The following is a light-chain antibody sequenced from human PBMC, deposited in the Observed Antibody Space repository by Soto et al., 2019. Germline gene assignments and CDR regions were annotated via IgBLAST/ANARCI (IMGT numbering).Light chain of an antibody. CDR1: QGISSY. J-gene: IGKJ2*01. CDR3: QQYYTYPHT. Sequence: AIRMTQSPSSFSASTGDRVTITCRASQGISSYLAWYQQKPGKAPKLLVYAASTLQYGVPSRFSGSGSGTDFNLNLSCMQSEDFATYFCQQYYTYPHTFGQGTKLEIK. CDR2: AAS. V-gene: IGKV1-8*01.